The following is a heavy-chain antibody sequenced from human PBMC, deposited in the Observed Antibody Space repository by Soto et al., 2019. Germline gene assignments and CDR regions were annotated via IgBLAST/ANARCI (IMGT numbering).Heavy chain of an antibody. D-gene: IGHD2-15*01. CDR3: ARDAGYCSGGSCYSRGNWFDP. Sequence: QVQLVQSGAEVKKPGASVKVSCKASGYTFTSYAMHWVRQAPGQRLEWMGWINAGNGNTKYSQKFQGRVTMTRDTSASTAYMELSSLRSEDTAVYYCARDAGYCSGGSCYSRGNWFDPWGQGTLVTVSS. CDR1: GYTFTSYA. CDR2: INAGNGNT. V-gene: IGHV1-3*01. J-gene: IGHJ5*02.